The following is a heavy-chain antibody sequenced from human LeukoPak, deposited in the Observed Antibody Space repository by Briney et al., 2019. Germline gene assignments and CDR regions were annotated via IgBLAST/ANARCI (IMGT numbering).Heavy chain of an antibody. D-gene: IGHD3-16*01. V-gene: IGHV3-23*01. CDR2: INDNGAGT. Sequence: GGSLRLSCAASGFTFDDYAMSWVRQAPGKGLKWVSTINDNGAGTYYADSVKGRFTTSRDNSYNTVSLQMNSLRDEDTGVYFCAKGLRTGVGPYMGYHYYMDVWGKGATVTVSS. CDR3: AKGLRTGVGPYMGYHYYMDV. J-gene: IGHJ6*03. CDR1: GFTFDDYA.